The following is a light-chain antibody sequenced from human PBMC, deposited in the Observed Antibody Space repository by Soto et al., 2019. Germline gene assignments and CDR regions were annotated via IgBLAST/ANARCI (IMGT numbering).Light chain of an antibody. CDR1: QSVSNDF. CDR3: QQYGSSGT. CDR2: RTS. V-gene: IGKV3-20*01. J-gene: IGKJ4*01. Sequence: EIVLTQSPGILSLSPGERATLSCRASQSVSNDFLAWYQQKPGQAPRLLMFRTSSRATGFPARFSGSGSGTDFTLTISRLEPENFAVYYCQQYGSSGTFGRGTKVDIK.